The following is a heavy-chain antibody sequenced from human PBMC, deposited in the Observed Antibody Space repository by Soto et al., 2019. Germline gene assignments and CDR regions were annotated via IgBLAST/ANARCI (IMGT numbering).Heavy chain of an antibody. D-gene: IGHD5-12*01. V-gene: IGHV3-30-3*01. CDR3: ARDALLYSHGYGA. CDR2: ISYDGSNK. Sequence: PGGALRLACAASGFTFSSYAMHWVRQAPGKGLEWVAVISYDGSNKYYADSVKGRFTISRDNANNTLYLEMNSLTVDDTAVYFCARDALLYSHGYGAWGPATRVTLS. CDR1: GFTFSSYA. J-gene: IGHJ1*01.